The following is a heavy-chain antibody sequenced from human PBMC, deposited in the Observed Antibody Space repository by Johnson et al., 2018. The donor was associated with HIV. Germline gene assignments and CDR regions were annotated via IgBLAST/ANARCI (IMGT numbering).Heavy chain of an antibody. D-gene: IGHD2-21*02. CDR1: GFTFSIYA. CDR2: VSYDGSNK. V-gene: IGHV3-30*04. Sequence: QVQVVESGGGVVQPGRSLRLSCAASGFTFSIYAIHWVRQAPGKGLEWVAVVSYDGSNKYLADSVKGRFTISRDNSKNTLYLQMNSLRAEDTAVYYCAKDRKRYCGGDCNDAFDIWGQGTMVTVSS. CDR3: AKDRKRYCGGDCNDAFDI. J-gene: IGHJ3*02.